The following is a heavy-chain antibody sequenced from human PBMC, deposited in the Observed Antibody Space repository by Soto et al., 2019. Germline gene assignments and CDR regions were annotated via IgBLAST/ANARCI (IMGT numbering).Heavy chain of an antibody. CDR3: AKTIFGVYSPLDN. V-gene: IGHV3-23*01. Sequence: GGSLRLSCAVSGFTFSNYALSWVRQAPGKGLEWVSVISTSGGNTFYADSVKGRFTISRDNSKNTLYLQMSSLRAEDTALYYCAKTIFGVYSPLDNWGQGTLVTVSS. CDR2: ISTSGGNT. CDR1: GFTFSNYA. J-gene: IGHJ4*02. D-gene: IGHD3-3*01.